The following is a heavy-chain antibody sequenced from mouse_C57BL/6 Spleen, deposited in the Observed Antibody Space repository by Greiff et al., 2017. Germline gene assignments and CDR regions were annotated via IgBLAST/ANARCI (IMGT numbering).Heavy chain of an antibody. D-gene: IGHD2-3*01. V-gene: IGHV1-22*01. CDR2: INPNNGGT. J-gene: IGHJ3*01. Sequence: EVHLVESGPELVKPGASVKMSCKASGYTFTDYNMHWVKQSHGKSLEWIGYINPNNGGTSYNQKFKGKATLTVNKSSSTAYMELRSLTSEDSAVYYCARLDGYYMFAYWGQGTLVTVSA. CDR1: GYTFTDYN. CDR3: ARLDGYYMFAY.